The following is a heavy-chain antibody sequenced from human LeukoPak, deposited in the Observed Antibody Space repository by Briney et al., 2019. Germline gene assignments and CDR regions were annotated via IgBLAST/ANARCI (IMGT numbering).Heavy chain of an antibody. CDR2: ISAYNGNT. CDR3: ARHEYSSSHPYFDY. Sequence: ASVKVSCKASGYTFTSYGISWVRQAPGQGLEWMGWISAYNGNTNYAQKLQGRVTMTTDTSTSTAYMELRSLRSDDTAVYYCARHEYSSSHPYFDYWGQGTLVTVSS. CDR1: GYTFTSYG. V-gene: IGHV1-18*01. J-gene: IGHJ4*02. D-gene: IGHD6-6*01.